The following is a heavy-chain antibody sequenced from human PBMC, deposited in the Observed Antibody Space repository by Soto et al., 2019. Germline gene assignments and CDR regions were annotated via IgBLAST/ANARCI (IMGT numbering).Heavy chain of an antibody. CDR1: GYTFTGYY. J-gene: IGHJ6*02. CDR2: INPNSGGT. Sequence: ASVKVSCKASGYTFTGYYMHWVRQAPGQGLEWMGWINPNSGGTNYAQKFQGWVTMTRDTSISTAYMELSRLRSDDTAVYYCAGNFGVVTDYYGMDAWGQGTTVTVSS. CDR3: AGNFGVVTDYYGMDA. D-gene: IGHD3-3*01. V-gene: IGHV1-2*04.